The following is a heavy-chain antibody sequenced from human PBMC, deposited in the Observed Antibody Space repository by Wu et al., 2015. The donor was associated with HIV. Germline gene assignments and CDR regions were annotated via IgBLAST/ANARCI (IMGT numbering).Heavy chain of an antibody. V-gene: IGHV4-38-2*01. CDR1: GYSISSGYY. J-gene: IGHJ4*02. CDR3: AGGLGY. CDR2: IYHSGST. Sequence: QVQLQESGPGLVKPSETLSLTCAVSGYSISSGYYWGWIRQPPGKGLEWIGSIYHSGSTYYNPSLKSRVTISVDTSKNQFSLKLSSVTAADTAVYYCAGGLGYWGQGTLVTVSS.